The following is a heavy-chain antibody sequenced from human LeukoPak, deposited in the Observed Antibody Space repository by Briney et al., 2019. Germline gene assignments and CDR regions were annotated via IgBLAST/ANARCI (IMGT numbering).Heavy chain of an antibody. CDR2: ISDDGRKK. Sequence: AGGSLTLYCAASGFTFNNYGMHYVRQAPGKGLEWDAVISDDGRKKNYADSVNGRFTISRDSSNNTLYLQMNRLRAEDTGVYFCAKDRETTASGTFDFRGQGTLVTVSS. J-gene: IGHJ4*02. V-gene: IGHV3-30*18. D-gene: IGHD6-13*01. CDR3: AKDRETTASGTFDF. CDR1: GFTFNNYG.